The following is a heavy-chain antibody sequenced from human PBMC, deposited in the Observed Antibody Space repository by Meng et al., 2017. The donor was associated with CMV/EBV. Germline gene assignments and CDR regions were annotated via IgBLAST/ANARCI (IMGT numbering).Heavy chain of an antibody. D-gene: IGHD2-2*01. CDR1: GYTLGHYW. CDR3: ARSGSTTSQQPGYFDL. Sequence: ASVKVSCKASGYTLGHYWMHWVRQAPGQGLEWVGIINPSGGSTTYAQKFQGRVVLTRDTSTSTVYMDLSSPRSEDRAVYYCARSGSTTSQQPGYFDLWGRGTLITVSS. V-gene: IGHV1-46*01. J-gene: IGHJ2*01. CDR2: INPSGGST.